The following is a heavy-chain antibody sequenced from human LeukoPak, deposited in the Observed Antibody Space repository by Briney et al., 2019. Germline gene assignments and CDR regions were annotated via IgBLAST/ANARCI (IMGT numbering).Heavy chain of an antibody. D-gene: IGHD5-12*01. CDR1: GFIFSTYT. CDR3: VGDQVDDTGYLR. V-gene: IGHV3-64D*06. Sequence: GGSLRLSCSASGFIFSTYTMYWVRQAPGKGPEYVSVINGDGRTTYYIDSVKGRFTISRDNSKNTLYLQMSSLRADDTAVYYCVGDQVDDTGYLRWGQGTRVTVSA. CDR2: INGDGRTT. J-gene: IGHJ4*02.